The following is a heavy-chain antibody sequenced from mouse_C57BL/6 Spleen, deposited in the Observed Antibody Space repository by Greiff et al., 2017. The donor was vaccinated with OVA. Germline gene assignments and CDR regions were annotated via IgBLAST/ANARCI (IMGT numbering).Heavy chain of an antibody. V-gene: IGHV5-17*01. CDR3: ARRATVVAVYYAMDY. Sequence: EVKLVESGGGLVKPGGSLKLSCAASGFTFSDYGMHWVRQAPEKGLEWVAYISSGSSTIYYADTVKGRFTISRDNAKNTLFLQMTSLRSEDTAMYYCARRATVVAVYYAMDYWGQGTSVTVSS. CDR1: GFTFSDYG. CDR2: ISSGSSTI. D-gene: IGHD1-1*01. J-gene: IGHJ4*01.